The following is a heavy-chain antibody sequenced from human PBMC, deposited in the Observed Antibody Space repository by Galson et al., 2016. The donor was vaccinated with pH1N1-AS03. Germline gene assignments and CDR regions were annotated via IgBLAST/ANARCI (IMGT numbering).Heavy chain of an antibody. CDR1: GYTFNKYG. D-gene: IGHD3-10*01. V-gene: IGHV1-18*01. CDR2: ISAKNGNT. Sequence: SGYTFNKYGIHWVRLAPGQRLEWMGWISAKNGNTYYTQKLQGRATLTREASTNTLYMALKSLRSDDTAVYYCARGYVGGPQLWFVLDGWGQGTPVIVSS. CDR3: ARGYVGGPQLWFVLDG. J-gene: IGHJ6*02.